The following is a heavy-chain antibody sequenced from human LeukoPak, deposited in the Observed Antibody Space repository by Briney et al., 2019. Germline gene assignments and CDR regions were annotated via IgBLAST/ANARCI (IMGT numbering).Heavy chain of an antibody. CDR3: ARVGVAVAVFWFDP. D-gene: IGHD6-19*01. Sequence: ASVKVSCKASGYTFTGYYMHWVRQAPGQGPEWMGRINPNSGGTNYAQKFQGRVTMTRDTSISTAYTELSRLRSDDTAVYYCARVGVAVAVFWFDPWGQGTLVTVSS. CDR2: INPNSGGT. CDR1: GYTFTGYY. V-gene: IGHV1-2*06. J-gene: IGHJ5*02.